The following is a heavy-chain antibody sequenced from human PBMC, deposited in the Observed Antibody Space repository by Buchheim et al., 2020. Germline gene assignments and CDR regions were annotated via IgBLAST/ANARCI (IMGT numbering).Heavy chain of an antibody. D-gene: IGHD5-18*01. Sequence: QVQLVESGGGVVQPGRSLRLSCAASGFTFSSYGMHWVRQAPGKGLEWVAVISYDGSNKYYADSVKGRFTISRDTSKNTLYLQMNSLRAEDTAVYYCAKDVFYSYGYAGPDYWGQGTL. J-gene: IGHJ4*02. V-gene: IGHV3-30*18. CDR2: ISYDGSNK. CDR3: AKDVFYSYGYAGPDY. CDR1: GFTFSSYG.